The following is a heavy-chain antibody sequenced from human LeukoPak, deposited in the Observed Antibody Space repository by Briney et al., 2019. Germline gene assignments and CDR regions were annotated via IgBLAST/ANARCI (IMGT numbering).Heavy chain of an antibody. CDR1: GFTFSSYA. D-gene: IGHD5-18*01. J-gene: IGHJ4*02. CDR2: ISYDGSNK. V-gene: IGHV3-30*04. CDR3: ARASVRYSWGFGY. Sequence: GGALRLSCASSGFTFSSYAMHWVLQAPGKGLEWVAFISYDGSNKYYADSVKGRFTISRDNSKNTLYLQMNSLRAEGTAVYYCARASVRYSWGFGYWGQGTMVTVSS.